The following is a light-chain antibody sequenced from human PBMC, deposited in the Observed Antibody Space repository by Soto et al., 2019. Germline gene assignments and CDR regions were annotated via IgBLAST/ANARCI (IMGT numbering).Light chain of an antibody. CDR3: QQYGSSPYT. V-gene: IGKV3-20*01. CDR2: GAS. CDR1: QSVSSSY. J-gene: IGKJ2*01. Sequence: EIVLTQSPGTLSLSPGERATLSCRASQSVSSSYLAWYQQKPGQAPRLLIYGASNMATGSPDRFSGSGSGTDFTLTISRLEPEDFAVYYCQQYGSSPYTCGHGTKLEIK.